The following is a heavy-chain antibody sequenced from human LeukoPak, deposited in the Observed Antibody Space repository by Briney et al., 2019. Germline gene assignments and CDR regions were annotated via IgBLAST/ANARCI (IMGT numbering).Heavy chain of an antibody. Sequence: GRSLRLSCAASGFTFSNYGMHWVRQAPGKGLECVAVISNDGNRKYYADSGKGRFTMSRDNSKNTLYLQMNRPRTEDTAVDYCAKDLVLSDGYNFHYWGQGTLVTVSS. CDR3: AKDLVLSDGYNFHY. CDR1: GFTFSNYG. V-gene: IGHV3-30*18. J-gene: IGHJ4*02. D-gene: IGHD5-24*01. CDR2: ISNDGNRK.